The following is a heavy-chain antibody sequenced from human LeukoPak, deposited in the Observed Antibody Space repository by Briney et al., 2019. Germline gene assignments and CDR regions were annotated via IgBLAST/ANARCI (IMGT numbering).Heavy chain of an antibody. Sequence: SETLSLTCTVSGGSISSGGYYWSWIRQHPGKGLEWIGYIYYSGSTYYNPSLKSRVTISVDTSKNQFSLKLSSVTAADTAVNYCARDSITNWFDPWGQGTLVTVPS. CDR2: IYYSGST. D-gene: IGHD3-10*01. CDR3: ARDSITNWFDP. V-gene: IGHV4-31*03. CDR1: GGSISSGGYY. J-gene: IGHJ5*02.